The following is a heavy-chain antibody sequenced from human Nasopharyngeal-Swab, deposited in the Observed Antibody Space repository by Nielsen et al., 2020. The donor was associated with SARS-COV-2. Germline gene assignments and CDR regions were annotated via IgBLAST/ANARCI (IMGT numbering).Heavy chain of an antibody. D-gene: IGHD6-19*01. CDR2: ISWDSGNI. Sequence: LSLTCAASGFTFDDYAIHWVRQAPGRGLEWVSGISWDSGNIGYADSVKGRFTISRDNAKKSLDLQMNSLRAEDTAVYYCARGGAVAGNDYYYGMDVWGQGTTVTVSS. J-gene: IGHJ6*02. V-gene: IGHV3-9*01. CDR1: GFTFDDYA. CDR3: ARGGAVAGNDYYYGMDV.